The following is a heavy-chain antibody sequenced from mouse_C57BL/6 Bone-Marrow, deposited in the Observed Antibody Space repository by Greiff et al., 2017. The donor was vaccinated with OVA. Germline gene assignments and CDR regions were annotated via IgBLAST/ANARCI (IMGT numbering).Heavy chain of an antibody. CDR1: GYAFSSSW. Sequence: VQLQQSGPELVKPGASVKISCKASGYAFSSSWMNWVKQRPGKGLEWIGRIYPGDGDTNYNGKFKGKATLTADKSSSTAYMQLSSLTSEDSAVYFCGNLYYDYDGGTWFAYWGQGTLVTVSA. J-gene: IGHJ3*01. D-gene: IGHD2-4*01. CDR2: IYPGDGDT. CDR3: GNLYYDYDGGTWFAY. V-gene: IGHV1-82*01.